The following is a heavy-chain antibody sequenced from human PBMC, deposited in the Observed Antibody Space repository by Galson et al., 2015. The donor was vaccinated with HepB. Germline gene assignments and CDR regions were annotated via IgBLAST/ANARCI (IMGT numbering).Heavy chain of an antibody. Sequence: SLRLSCAASGFTFSSYAMHWVRQAPGKGLEWVAVISYDGSNKYYADSVKGRFTISRDNSKNTLYLQMNSLRAEDTAVYYCARGAYSGYDQIYYFDYWGQGTLVTVSS. CDR3: ARGAYSGYDQIYYFDY. CDR1: GFTFSSYA. CDR2: ISYDGSNK. D-gene: IGHD5-12*01. J-gene: IGHJ4*02. V-gene: IGHV3-30*04.